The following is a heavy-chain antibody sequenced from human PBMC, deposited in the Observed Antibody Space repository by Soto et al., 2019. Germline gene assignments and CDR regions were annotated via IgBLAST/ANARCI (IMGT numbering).Heavy chain of an antibody. CDR1: GFTFSGHA. V-gene: IGHV3-33*01. CDR2: IWYDGSNK. D-gene: IGHD6-19*01. Sequence: QVQLVESGGGVAQPGRSLRLSCTVSGFTFSGHAMHWVRQAPGKGLEWVTQIWYDGSNKYYAESVKGLFTISRDNSKNTLYLQMNSLRVEDTAVYYCARDGQGLAPYALDVWGQGTSVTVSS. J-gene: IGHJ6*02. CDR3: ARDGQGLAPYALDV.